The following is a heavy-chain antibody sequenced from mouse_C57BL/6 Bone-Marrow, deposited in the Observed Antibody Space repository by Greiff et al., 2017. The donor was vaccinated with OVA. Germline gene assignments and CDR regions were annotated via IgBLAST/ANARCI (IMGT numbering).Heavy chain of an antibody. Sequence: VQLQQPGAELVMPGASVKLSCKASGYTFTSYWMHWVKQRPGQGLEWIGEIDPSDSYTNYNQKFKGKSTLTVDKSSSTAYMQLSSLTSEDSAVYYCAGYMAWFAYWGQGTLVTVSA. CDR2: IDPSDSYT. CDR1: GYTFTSYW. V-gene: IGHV1-69*01. J-gene: IGHJ3*01. D-gene: IGHD2-2*01. CDR3: AGYMAWFAY.